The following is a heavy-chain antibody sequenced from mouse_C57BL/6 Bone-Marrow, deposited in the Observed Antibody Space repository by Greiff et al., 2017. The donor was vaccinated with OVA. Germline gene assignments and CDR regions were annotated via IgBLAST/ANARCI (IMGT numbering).Heavy chain of an antibody. V-gene: IGHV1-15*01. J-gene: IGHJ4*01. CDR2: IDPETGGT. Sequence: QVHVKQSGAELVRPGASVTLSCKASGYTFTDYEMHWVKQTPVHGLEWIGAIDPETGGTDYNQKFKGKAILTADKSSSTAYMELRSLTSEDSAVYYCTRGYSNYYAMVYWGQGTSVTVSS. D-gene: IGHD2-5*01. CDR3: TRGYSNYYAMVY. CDR1: GYTFTDYE.